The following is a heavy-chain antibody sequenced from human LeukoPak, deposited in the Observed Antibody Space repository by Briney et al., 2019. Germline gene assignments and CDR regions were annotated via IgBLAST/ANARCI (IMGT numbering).Heavy chain of an antibody. CDR3: VSSSGWNSLGLSVY. Sequence: ASVKVSCKASEYTLTGYYIHWVRQAPGQGLEWMGWINPNSGDTNYAQKFQGRVTMTRDTSISTAYMELSRLKSDDTAVYYCVSSSGWNSLGLSVYWGQGTLVTVSS. CDR2: INPNSGDT. D-gene: IGHD6-19*01. CDR1: EYTLTGYY. J-gene: IGHJ4*02. V-gene: IGHV1-2*02.